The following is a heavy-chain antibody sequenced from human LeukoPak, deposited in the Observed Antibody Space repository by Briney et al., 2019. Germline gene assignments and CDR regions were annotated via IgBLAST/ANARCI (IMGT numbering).Heavy chain of an antibody. CDR1: GYTFTGYY. Sequence: GASVKVSCKASGYTFTGYYMHWVRQAPGQGLEWMGWINPNSGGTNYAQKFQGRVTMTRDMSISTAYTELSRLRSDDTAVYYCARAHRYYDSSGHYSHPGDYWGQGTLVTVSS. CDR3: ARAHRYYDSSGHYSHPGDY. D-gene: IGHD3-22*01. V-gene: IGHV1-2*02. J-gene: IGHJ4*02. CDR2: INPNSGGT.